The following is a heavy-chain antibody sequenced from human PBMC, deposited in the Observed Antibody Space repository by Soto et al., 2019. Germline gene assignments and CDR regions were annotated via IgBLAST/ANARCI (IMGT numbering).Heavy chain of an antibody. CDR1: GGSISGYY. CDR2: IYSSGST. CDR3: ARAFYYDSSGYITDY. D-gene: IGHD3-22*01. Sequence: TSETLSLTCTVSGGSISGYYWSWVRQAPGKGLEWVSVIYSSGSTYYADSVKGRFTISRDNSKNTLYLQMNSLRAEDTAVYYCARAFYYDSSGYITDYWGQGTLVTVSS. V-gene: IGHV3-53*01. J-gene: IGHJ4*02.